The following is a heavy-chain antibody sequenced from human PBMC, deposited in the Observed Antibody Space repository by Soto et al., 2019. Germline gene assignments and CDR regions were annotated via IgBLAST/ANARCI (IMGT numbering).Heavy chain of an antibody. J-gene: IGHJ4*02. D-gene: IGHD1-26*01. CDR3: ARAQPPVGPSYYFNS. V-gene: IGHV6-1*01. CDR2: TYFRSKWYK. Sequence: PSQTLSLTCAISGDSVSSNTAAWNWIRQSPSRGLEWLGRTYFRSKWYKEYAVSVKSRININPDTSKNQFSLHLSSVTPEDTAAYYCARAQPPVGPSYYFNSWGQGTLVTVSS. CDR1: GDSVSSNTAA.